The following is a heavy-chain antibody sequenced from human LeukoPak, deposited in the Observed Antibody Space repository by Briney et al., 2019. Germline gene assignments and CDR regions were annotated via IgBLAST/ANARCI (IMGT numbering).Heavy chain of an antibody. D-gene: IGHD3-3*01. CDR1: GGSISSYY. CDR2: IYYSGST. V-gene: IGHV4-59*12. Sequence: SENLSLTCTVSGGSISSYYWSWIRQPPGKGLEWIGYIYYSGSTYYNPSLKSRVTISVDTSKNQFSLKLSSVTAADTAVYYCARVISSGLLRFSRNWFDPWGQGTLVTVSS. CDR3: ARVISSGLLRFSRNWFDP. J-gene: IGHJ5*02.